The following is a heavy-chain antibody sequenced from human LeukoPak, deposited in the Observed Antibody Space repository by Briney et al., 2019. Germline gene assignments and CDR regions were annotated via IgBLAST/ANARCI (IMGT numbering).Heavy chain of an antibody. Sequence: SGTLSLTCAVSGGSISSSNWWSWVRPPPGKGLEWIGEVYHSGSTNYNPSLKSRVTISVDKSKNQFSLKLSSVTAADTAVYYCARGRTYYYGSGSLLWGQGTLVTVSS. CDR1: GGSISSSNW. J-gene: IGHJ4*02. CDR3: ARGRTYYYGSGSLL. V-gene: IGHV4-4*02. CDR2: VYHSGST. D-gene: IGHD3-10*01.